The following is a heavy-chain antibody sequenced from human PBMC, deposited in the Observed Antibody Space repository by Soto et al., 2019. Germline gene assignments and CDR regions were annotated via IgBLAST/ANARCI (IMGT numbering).Heavy chain of an antibody. J-gene: IGHJ6*02. Sequence: GGSLRLSCAASGFTFSSYSMNWVRQAPGKGLEWVSSISSSSYIYYADSVKGRFTISRDNAKNSLYLQMNSLRAEDTAVYYCARVTGVPFYYYYGMDVCGQGTTVTVSS. CDR3: ARVTGVPFYYYYGMDV. V-gene: IGHV3-21*01. D-gene: IGHD3-10*01. CDR2: ISSSSYI. CDR1: GFTFSSYS.